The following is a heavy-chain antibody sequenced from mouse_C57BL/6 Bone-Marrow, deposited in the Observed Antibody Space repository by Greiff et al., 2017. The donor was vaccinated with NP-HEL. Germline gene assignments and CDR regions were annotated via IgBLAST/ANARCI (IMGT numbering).Heavy chain of an antibody. D-gene: IGHD2-5*01. CDR2: IYPGDGDT. CDR3: AIYYSNSYFDY. J-gene: IGHJ2*01. V-gene: IGHV1-82*01. CDR1: GYAFSSSW. Sequence: VQRVESGPELVKPGASVKISCKASGYAFSSSWMNWVKQRPGKGLEWIGRIYPGDGDTNYNGKFKGKATLTADKSSSTAYMQLSSLTSEDSAVYFCAIYYSNSYFDYWGQGTTLTVSS.